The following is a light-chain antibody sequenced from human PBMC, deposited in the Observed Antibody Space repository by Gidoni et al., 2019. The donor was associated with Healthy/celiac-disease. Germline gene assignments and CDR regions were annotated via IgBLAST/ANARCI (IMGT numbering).Light chain of an antibody. Sequence: SYELTQTPSVSVSPGQTASITCSGDKLGDKYACWYQQKPGQSPVLVIYQDSKRPSGIPERFSGSNSGNTATLTISGTQAIDEADYYCQAWDSSTVVFGGGTKLXVX. J-gene: IGLJ2*01. CDR1: KLGDKY. CDR3: QAWDSSTVV. CDR2: QDS. V-gene: IGLV3-1*01.